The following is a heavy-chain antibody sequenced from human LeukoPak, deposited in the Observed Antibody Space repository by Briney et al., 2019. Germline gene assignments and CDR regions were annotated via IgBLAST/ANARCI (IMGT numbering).Heavy chain of an antibody. Sequence: PGGSLRLSCAASGFTFSSYWMSWVRQAPQKGLEWVASIKGDGSETFYVDSVKGRFTISRDNAQRSLLLQMNSLRAEDTAVYYCVRWRWLQSEFDYWGQGTLVTVSS. J-gene: IGHJ4*02. V-gene: IGHV3-7*01. CDR1: GFTFSSYW. CDR2: IKGDGSET. D-gene: IGHD5-24*01. CDR3: VRWRWLQSEFDY.